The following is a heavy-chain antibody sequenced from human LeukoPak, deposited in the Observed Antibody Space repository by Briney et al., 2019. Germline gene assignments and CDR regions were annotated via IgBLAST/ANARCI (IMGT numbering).Heavy chain of an antibody. D-gene: IGHD2-15*01. J-gene: IGHJ4*02. V-gene: IGHV4-39*01. CDR3: ARQEVATIDY. Sequence: SETLSLTCTVSGGSISSSSYYWGWIRQPPGKGLEWIGSIYYSGSTYYNPSLKSRVTISVDTSKNQFSLKLRSVTAADTAVYYCARQEVATIDYWGQGTLVTVSS. CDR2: IYYSGST. CDR1: GGSISSSSYY.